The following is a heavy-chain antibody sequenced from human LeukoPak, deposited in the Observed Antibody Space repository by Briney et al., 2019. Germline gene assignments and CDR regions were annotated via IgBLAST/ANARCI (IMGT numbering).Heavy chain of an antibody. Sequence: PSETLSLTCTVSGGSISSYYWGWIRQPPGKGLEWIGYIYYSGSTNYNPSLKSRVTISVDTSKNQFSLKLSSVTAADTAVYYCARQESGHRPNNYYYGIDVWGQGTTVTVSS. J-gene: IGHJ6*02. CDR2: IYYSGST. CDR3: ARQESGHRPNNYYYGIDV. D-gene: IGHD5-12*01. CDR1: GGSISSYY. V-gene: IGHV4-59*08.